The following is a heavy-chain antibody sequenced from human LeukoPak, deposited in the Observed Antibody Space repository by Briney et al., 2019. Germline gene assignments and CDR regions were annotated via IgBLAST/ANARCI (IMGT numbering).Heavy chain of an antibody. CDR2: IWYDGSNK. D-gene: IGHD3-3*01. CDR1: GFTFSSYG. Sequence: GGSLRLSCAASGFTFSSYGMHWVRQAPGKGLEWVAVIWYDGSNKYYADSVKGRFTISRDNSKNTLYPQMNSLRAEDTAVYYCARDPNYDFWSGYYGNYYGMDVWGQGTTVTVSS. V-gene: IGHV3-33*01. J-gene: IGHJ6*02. CDR3: ARDPNYDFWSGYYGNYYGMDV.